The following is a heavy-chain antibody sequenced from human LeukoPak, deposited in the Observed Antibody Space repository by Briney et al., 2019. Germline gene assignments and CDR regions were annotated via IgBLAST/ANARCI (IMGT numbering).Heavy chain of an antibody. V-gene: IGHV3-30-3*01. J-gene: IGHJ4*02. D-gene: IGHD2-21*02. CDR1: GFTFSSYA. CDR3: AKESDWYLRLFDY. Sequence: GRSLRLSCAASGFTFSSYAIHWVRQAPGKGLEWVAVISYDGSNKYYADSVKGRFTISRDNSKNTLYLQMNSLRDEDTAIYSCAKESDWYLRLFDYWGQGTLVTVSS. CDR2: ISYDGSNK.